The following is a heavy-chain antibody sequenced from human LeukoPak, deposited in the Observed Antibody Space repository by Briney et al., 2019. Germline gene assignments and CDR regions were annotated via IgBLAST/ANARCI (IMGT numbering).Heavy chain of an antibody. CDR2: INHSGST. Sequence: PSETLSLTCAVYGGSFSGYYWSWIRQPPGKGLEWIGEINHSGSTNYNPSLKSRVTISVDTSKNQFSLKLSSVTAADTAVYYCAREGYDILTGRKITFDYWGQGTLVTVSS. CDR3: AREGYDILTGRKITFDY. D-gene: IGHD3-9*01. CDR1: GGSFSGYY. J-gene: IGHJ4*02. V-gene: IGHV4-34*01.